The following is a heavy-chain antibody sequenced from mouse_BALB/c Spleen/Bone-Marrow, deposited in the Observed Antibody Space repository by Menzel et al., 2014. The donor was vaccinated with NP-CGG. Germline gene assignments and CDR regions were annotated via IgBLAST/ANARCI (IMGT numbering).Heavy chain of an antibody. CDR1: GYSITSGYY. CDR3: ARGGYDGRGFAY. D-gene: IGHD2-14*01. Sequence: EVQLQESGPGPVKPSQSLSLTCSVTGYSITSGYYWNWIRQFSGNKLEWMRYISYDGSNNYNSSLKNRISITRDTSKNQFFLKLNSVTTEDTATYFCARGGYDGRGFAYWGQGTLVTVSA. CDR2: ISYDGSN. J-gene: IGHJ3*01. V-gene: IGHV3-6*02.